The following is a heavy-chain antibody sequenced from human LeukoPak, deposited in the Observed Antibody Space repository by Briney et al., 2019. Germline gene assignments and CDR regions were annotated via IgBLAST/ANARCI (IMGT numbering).Heavy chain of an antibody. CDR2: INPNSGGT. D-gene: IGHD3-22*01. J-gene: IGHJ3*02. CDR3: ARGGITMIVVVHDAFDI. Sequence: GASVKVSCKASGYTFTGYYMHWVRQAPGQGLEWMGWINPNSGGTNYAQKFQGRVTMTRDTSISTAYMELSRLRSDVTAVYYCARGGITMIVVVHDAFDIWGQGTMVTVSS. V-gene: IGHV1-2*02. CDR1: GYTFTGYY.